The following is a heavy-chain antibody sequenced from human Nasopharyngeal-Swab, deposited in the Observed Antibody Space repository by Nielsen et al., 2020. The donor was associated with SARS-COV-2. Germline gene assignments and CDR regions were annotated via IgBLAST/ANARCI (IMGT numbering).Heavy chain of an antibody. CDR3: AKRVAGKYYYMEV. CDR2: IRVNGAST. CDR1: GFTFSGYA. J-gene: IGHJ6*03. Sequence: LKISCAASGFTFSGYAMTWVRQGPGKGLAWVSSIRVNGASTYYAGSVKGRFTISRANSRNTLYLQLNSLRAEDPAIYYCAKRVAGKYYYMEVWGKGTTVTVSS. V-gene: IGHV3-23*01. D-gene: IGHD3-10*01.